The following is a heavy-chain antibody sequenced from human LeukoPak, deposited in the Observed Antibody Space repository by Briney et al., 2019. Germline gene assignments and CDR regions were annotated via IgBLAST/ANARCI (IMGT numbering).Heavy chain of an antibody. CDR3: ARGGISGYVY. D-gene: IGHD5-12*01. CDR2: INHSGST. CDR1: GGSFSGYY. J-gene: IGHJ4*02. V-gene: IGHV4-34*01. Sequence: SETLSLTCAVYGGSFSGYYWSWIRQPPGEGLEWIGEINHSGSTNYKSSLKSRVTISVDTSKNQFSLKLSSVTAADTAVYYCARGGISGYVYWGQGTLVTVSS.